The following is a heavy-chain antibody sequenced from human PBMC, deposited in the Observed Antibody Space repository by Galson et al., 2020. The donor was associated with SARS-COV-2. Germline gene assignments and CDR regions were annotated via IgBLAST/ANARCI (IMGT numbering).Heavy chain of an antibody. D-gene: IGHD5-12*01. CDR2: ISYDGSDK. CDR3: ARDTAVATIQGLDY. CDR1: GFTFSNYV. Sequence: GGSLRLSCAASGFTFSNYVMHWVRQAPGKGLDWVAVISYDGSDKYYADSVKGRFTISRDNSNNTLYIQMNRLRAEDTAVYYCARDTAVATIQGLDYWGQGTLVTVSS. J-gene: IGHJ4*02. V-gene: IGHV3-30*04.